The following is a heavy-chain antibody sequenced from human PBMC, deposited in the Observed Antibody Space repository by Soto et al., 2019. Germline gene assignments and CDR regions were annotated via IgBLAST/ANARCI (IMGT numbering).Heavy chain of an antibody. D-gene: IGHD1-1*01. J-gene: IGHJ3*02. CDR3: AREETGNDALDI. CDR2: FYHSGST. Sequence: SETLSLTCAVSGGSLRSATYYWSWIRQHPGKGLEWIGYFYHSGSTYYKPSLRSRVTISLDTSKNQFSLNLRSVTDADTAIYYCAREETGNDALDIWGQGTLATVSS. V-gene: IGHV4-31*11. CDR1: GGSLRSATYY.